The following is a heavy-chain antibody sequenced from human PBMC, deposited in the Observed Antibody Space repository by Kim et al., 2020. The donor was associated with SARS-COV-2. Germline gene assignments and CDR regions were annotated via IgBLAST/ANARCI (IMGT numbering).Heavy chain of an antibody. CDR1: GFTFGDYA. J-gene: IGHJ4*02. Sequence: GGSLRLSCRSSGFTFGDYAINWVRQAPGKGLEWVGFIRDKAHGVTTDYAASLRGRFAISRDDTKTIPYLQMNSLKTEDTAVCYCTNERYWGQGTLVTVSS. CDR2: IRDKAHGVTT. CDR3: TNERY. V-gene: IGHV3-49*04.